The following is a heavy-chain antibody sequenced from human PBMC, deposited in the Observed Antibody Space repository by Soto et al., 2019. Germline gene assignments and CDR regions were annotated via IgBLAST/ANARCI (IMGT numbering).Heavy chain of an antibody. CDR3: ARSSGGNFGIIIEGTNWFAP. J-gene: IGHJ5*02. CDR1: GGTFSSYA. V-gene: IGHV1-69*13. D-gene: IGHD1-26*01. CDR2: IIPIFGTA. Sequence: SVKVSCKASGGTFSSYAISWVRQAPGQGLEWMGGIIPIFGTANYAQKFQGRVTITADESTSTVYMEVSSLTSEDTAMYYCARSSGGNFGIIIEGTNWFAPWGQGTLVTVSP.